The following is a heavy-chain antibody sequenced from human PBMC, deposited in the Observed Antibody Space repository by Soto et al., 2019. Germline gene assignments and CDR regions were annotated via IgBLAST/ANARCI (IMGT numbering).Heavy chain of an antibody. Sequence: QVQLVQSGAEVKKPGASVKVSCKASGYTFTSYGISWVRQAPGQGLEWMGWISAYNGNTNYAQKLQGRVTMTTDTATSTAYMELRSLRSDDTAVYYCAWGVATIRSPSYGMDVWGPGTTVTVSS. D-gene: IGHD5-12*01. CDR2: ISAYNGNT. CDR1: GYTFTSYG. V-gene: IGHV1-18*04. CDR3: AWGVATIRSPSYGMDV. J-gene: IGHJ6*02.